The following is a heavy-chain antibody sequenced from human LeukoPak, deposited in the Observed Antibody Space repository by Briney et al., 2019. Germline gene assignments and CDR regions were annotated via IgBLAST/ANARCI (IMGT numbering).Heavy chain of an antibody. Sequence: GGSLRLSCAASGFTFSSYGMHWVRQAPGKGLEWVAVIWYDGSNKYYADSVKGRFTISRDNSKNTLYLQMNSLRAEDTAVYYCARGRCSGGSCSRFDPWGQGTLVTVSS. D-gene: IGHD2-15*01. V-gene: IGHV3-33*01. CDR3: ARGRCSGGSCSRFDP. CDR2: IWYDGSNK. CDR1: GFTFSSYG. J-gene: IGHJ5*02.